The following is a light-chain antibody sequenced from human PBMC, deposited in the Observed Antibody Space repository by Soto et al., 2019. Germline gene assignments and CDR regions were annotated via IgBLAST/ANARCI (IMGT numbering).Light chain of an antibody. CDR3: AAWDDSLDGSV. CDR1: SSNIEGNT. CDR2: SNH. Sequence: QSALTQPPSLSGTPGQSVTISCSGSSSNIEGNTVHWYQHLPGTAPKLLIYSNHQRPSGGPDRFSGSKSGTSASLAISGLQSEDEADYYCAAWDDSLDGSVFGSGTKVTVL. J-gene: IGLJ1*01. V-gene: IGLV1-44*01.